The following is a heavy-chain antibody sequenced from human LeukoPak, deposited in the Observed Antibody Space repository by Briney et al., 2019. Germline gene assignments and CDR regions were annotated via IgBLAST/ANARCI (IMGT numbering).Heavy chain of an antibody. V-gene: IGHV3-30*18. Sequence: PGRSLRLSCAASGFTFSSYGMHWVRQAPGKGLEGGAVISYDGSNKYYADSVKGRFTISRDNSKNTLYLQMNSLRAEDTAVYYCAKDLSGERYYYYGMDVWGQGTTVTVSS. D-gene: IGHD7-27*01. J-gene: IGHJ6*02. CDR1: GFTFSSYG. CDR2: ISYDGSNK. CDR3: AKDLSGERYYYYGMDV.